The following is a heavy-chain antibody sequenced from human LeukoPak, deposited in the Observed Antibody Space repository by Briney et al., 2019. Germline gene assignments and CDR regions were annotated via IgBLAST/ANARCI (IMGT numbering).Heavy chain of an antibody. CDR3: AKDHSADGWPTFEY. Sequence: PGGSLRLSCAVSGCGVHTFAMSWVRLAPGKGLEWLASITKYDGRLYYADSVRGRFTISRDTSQNELYLQMDSLRADDSAIYFCAKDHSADGWPTFEYWGRGTLVSVSS. V-gene: IGHV3-23*01. CDR2: ITKYDGRL. CDR1: GCGVHTFA. J-gene: IGHJ4*02. D-gene: IGHD5-24*01.